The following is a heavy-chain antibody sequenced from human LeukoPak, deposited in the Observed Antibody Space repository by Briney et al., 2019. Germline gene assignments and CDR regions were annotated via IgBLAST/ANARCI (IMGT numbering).Heavy chain of an antibody. V-gene: IGHV4-59*01. CDR2: IYYSGST. CDR1: GESFSGYY. Sequence: SETLSLTCVVYGESFSGYYWTWIRQPPGKGLEWIGYIYYSGSTNYNPSLKSRVTISVDTSKNQFSLKLSSVTAADTAVYYCARGIAVAGTFFVLFDYWGQGTLVTVSS. D-gene: IGHD6-19*01. CDR3: ARGIAVAGTFFVLFDY. J-gene: IGHJ4*02.